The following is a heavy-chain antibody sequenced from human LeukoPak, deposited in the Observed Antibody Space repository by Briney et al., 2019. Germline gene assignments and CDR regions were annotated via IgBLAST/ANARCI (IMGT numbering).Heavy chain of an antibody. CDR1: GFTFSSYW. J-gene: IGHJ4*02. CDR2: IKQDGSEK. V-gene: IGHV3-7*01. CDR3: AKDISGGDCPDY. D-gene: IGHD2-21*02. Sequence: GGSLRPSCAASGFTFSSYWMSWVRQAPGKGLEWVANIKQDGSEKYYVDSVKGRFTISRDDAKNSLYLQMNSLRAEDTAVYYCAKDISGGDCPDYWGQGTLVTVSS.